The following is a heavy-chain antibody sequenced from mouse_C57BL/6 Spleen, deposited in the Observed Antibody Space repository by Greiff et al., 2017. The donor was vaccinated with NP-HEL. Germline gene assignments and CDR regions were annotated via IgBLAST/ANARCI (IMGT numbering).Heavy chain of an antibody. D-gene: IGHD1-1*01. CDR2: IDPSDSYT. J-gene: IGHJ2*01. CDR1: GYTFTSYW. Sequence: VQLQQSGAELVKPGASVKLSCKASGYTFTSYWMQWVKQRPGQGLEWIGEIDPSDSYTNYNQKFKGKATLTVDTSSSTAYMQLSSLTSEDSAVYYCARSSTTVERVYFDDWGQGTTLTVSS. CDR3: ARSSTTVERVYFDD. V-gene: IGHV1-50*01.